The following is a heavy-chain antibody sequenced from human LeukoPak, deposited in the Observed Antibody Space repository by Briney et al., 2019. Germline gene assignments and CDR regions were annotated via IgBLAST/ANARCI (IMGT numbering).Heavy chain of an antibody. CDR3: ARVGLRRGGY. J-gene: IGHJ4*02. CDR1: GFTISSYA. D-gene: IGHD3-3*01. CDR2: ISYDGSNK. Sequence: TGGSLRLSCAASGFTISSYAMHWVRQAPGKGLEWVAVISYDGSNKYYADSVKGRFTISRDNSKNTLYLQMNSLRAEDTAVYYCARVGLRRGGYWGQGTLVTVSS. V-gene: IGHV3-30-3*01.